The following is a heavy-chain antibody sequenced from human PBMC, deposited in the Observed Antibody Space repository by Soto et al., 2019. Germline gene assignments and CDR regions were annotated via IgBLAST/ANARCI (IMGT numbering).Heavy chain of an antibody. CDR1: GLNFSSYA. D-gene: IGHD6-19*01. V-gene: IGHV3-23*01. CDR3: AKDPHGSGWSYYFDY. J-gene: IGHJ4*02. CDR2: ISGSGGST. Sequence: PGGSLRLSCAASGLNFSSYAMSLVRQAPGKGLEWVSAISGSGGSTYYTDSVKGRFTISRDNSKNTLYLQMNSLRAEDTAVYYCAKDPHGSGWSYYFDYWGQGTLVTVSS.